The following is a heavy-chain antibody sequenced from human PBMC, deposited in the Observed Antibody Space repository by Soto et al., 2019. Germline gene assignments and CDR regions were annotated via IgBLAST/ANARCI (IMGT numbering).Heavy chain of an antibody. CDR1: GFPFSSYA. D-gene: IGHD6-6*01. Sequence: GGSLRLSCAASGFPFSSYAMSWVRHAPDKGLEWVSAIGFSGDSTYYADSVKGRFTISRDNSKNTLYLQMNSLRAEDTAVYYCARKFSSSSFYFDYWGHGTLVTVSS. CDR3: ARKFSSSSFYFDY. V-gene: IGHV3-23*01. J-gene: IGHJ4*01. CDR2: IGFSGDST.